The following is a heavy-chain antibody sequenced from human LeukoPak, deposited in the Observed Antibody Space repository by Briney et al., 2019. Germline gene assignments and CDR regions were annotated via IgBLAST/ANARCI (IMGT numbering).Heavy chain of an antibody. CDR1: GGSISNSH. D-gene: IGHD3-10*01. V-gene: IGHV4-59*01. CDR3: ATYTAGEGGRGF. CDR2: IHDSENT. J-gene: IGHJ4*02. Sequence: SETLSLTCTVSGGSISNSHWSWIRQPPGKGLEWIGHIHDSENTNYNPSLWSRVTISADTSKNQFSLKLKSVTAADTAVYYCATYTAGEGGRGFWGQGTLVTVSS.